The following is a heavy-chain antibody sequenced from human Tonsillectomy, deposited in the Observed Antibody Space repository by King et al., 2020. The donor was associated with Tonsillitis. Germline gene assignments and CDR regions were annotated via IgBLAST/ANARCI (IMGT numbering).Heavy chain of an antibody. Sequence: MQLVQSGAEVKRPGASVKVSCKASGYNFTSNYVNWVRQAPGQGLEWMGIINPGGGSTSYAQKFQGRVTLTRDTSTSTVYMELSGLRPEDTAVYYCARGGVTATLYYCCGMDVWGQGTTVTVSS. CDR3: ARGGVTATLYYCCGMDV. D-gene: IGHD2-21*02. J-gene: IGHJ6*02. CDR1: GYNFTSNY. V-gene: IGHV1-46*01. CDR2: INPGGGST.